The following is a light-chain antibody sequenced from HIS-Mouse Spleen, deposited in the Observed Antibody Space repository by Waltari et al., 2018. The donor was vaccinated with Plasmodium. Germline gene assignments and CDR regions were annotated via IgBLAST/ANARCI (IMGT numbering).Light chain of an antibody. V-gene: IGLV3-10*01. J-gene: IGLJ3*02. CDR3: YSTDSSGNHRV. CDR1: ALPKKY. Sequence: SYELTQPPSVSVSPGQTARITCSGDALPKKYAYWYQQKSGQAPVLVIYEDSKRPSGIPEGFSGASSGKIATLTISGAQVEDEADYYCYSTDSSGNHRVFGGGTKLTVL. CDR2: EDS.